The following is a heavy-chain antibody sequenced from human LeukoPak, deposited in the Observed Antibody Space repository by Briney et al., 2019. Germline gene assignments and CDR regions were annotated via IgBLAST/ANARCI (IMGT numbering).Heavy chain of an antibody. CDR2: ISGSGAST. CDR1: GFTFSTNA. V-gene: IGHV3-23*01. J-gene: IGHJ4*02. D-gene: IGHD1-26*01. Sequence: GGSLRLSCLTSGFTFSTNAMSWVRQAPGKGLEWISGISGSGASTYYADSVTGRFTISRDNSRNTLYLQMNSLRGDDTAVYYCAKDVGKWESLHFFDYWGLGTLVTVSS. CDR3: AKDVGKWESLHFFDY.